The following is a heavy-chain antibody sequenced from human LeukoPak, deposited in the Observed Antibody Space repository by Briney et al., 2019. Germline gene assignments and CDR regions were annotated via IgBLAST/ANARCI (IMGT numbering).Heavy chain of an antibody. CDR2: INPSDGST. CDR3: ARKFDGYRLDY. CDR1: GYTFTSYY. D-gene: IGHD5-24*01. Sequence: ASVKVSCKASGYTFTSYYIHWVRQAPGQGLEWMGIINPSDGSTSYAQKFQGRVTMIRDTSTSTVYMELSSLRSEGTAVYYCARKFDGYRLDYWGQGTLVTVSS. V-gene: IGHV1-46*01. J-gene: IGHJ4*02.